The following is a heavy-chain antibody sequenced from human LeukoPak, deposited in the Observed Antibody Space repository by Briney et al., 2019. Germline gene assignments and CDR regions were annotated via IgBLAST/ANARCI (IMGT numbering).Heavy chain of an antibody. CDR2: ISYDGSNK. Sequence: GGSLRLSCAASGFTFSSYARHWGREAPGKGVEWGAVISYDGSNKYYADSVKGRFTISRDNSKNTLYLQINSLRAEDTAVYYCARDAYYYGSGSYYAYYFDYWGQGTLVTVSS. J-gene: IGHJ4*02. CDR3: ARDAYYYGSGSYYAYYFDY. D-gene: IGHD3-10*01. CDR1: GFTFSSYA. V-gene: IGHV3-30*04.